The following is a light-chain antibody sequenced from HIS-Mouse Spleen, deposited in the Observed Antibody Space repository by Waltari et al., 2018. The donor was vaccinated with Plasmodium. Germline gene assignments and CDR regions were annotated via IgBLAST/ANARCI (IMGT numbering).Light chain of an antibody. Sequence: EIVLTQSPRTLSLSPGERATLSCRASQSVSSGYLAWYQQKPGQAPRLLIYGASSRATGIPDRFSGSGSGTDFTLTISRLEPEDFAVYYCQQYGSSPYTFGQGTKLEIK. V-gene: IGKV3-20*01. CDR3: QQYGSSPYT. J-gene: IGKJ2*01. CDR1: QSVSSGY. CDR2: GAS.